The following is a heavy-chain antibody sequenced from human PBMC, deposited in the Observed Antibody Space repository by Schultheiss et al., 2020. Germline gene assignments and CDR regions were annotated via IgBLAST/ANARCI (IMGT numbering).Heavy chain of an antibody. V-gene: IGHV4-59*01. CDR1: GGSISSYY. Sequence: SQTLSLTCTVSGGSISSYYWSWIRQPPGKGLEWIGYIYYSGSTNYNPSLKSRVTISVDTSKNQFSLKLSSVTAAHTAVYYCARGPPGTTNYYYYGMDVWGQGTTVTVSS. D-gene: IGHD1-7*01. J-gene: IGHJ6*02. CDR2: IYYSGST. CDR3: ARGPPGTTNYYYYGMDV.